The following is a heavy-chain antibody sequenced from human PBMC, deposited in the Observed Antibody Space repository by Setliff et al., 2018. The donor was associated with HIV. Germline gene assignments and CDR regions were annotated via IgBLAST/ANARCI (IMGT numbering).Heavy chain of an antibody. CDR3: ARGSYSGYDLQLLNY. J-gene: IGHJ4*02. CDR2: ISGTTNTI. D-gene: IGHD5-12*01. V-gene: IGHV3-48*04. CDR1: GFTFSDYN. Sequence: GGSLRLSCTGSGFTFSDYNMNWVRQTPGKGLEWISYISGTTNTIYYADSVKGRFTISRDNAKNTLSLQMDSLRAEDTGVYYCARGSYSGYDLQLLNYWGQGTLVTVSS.